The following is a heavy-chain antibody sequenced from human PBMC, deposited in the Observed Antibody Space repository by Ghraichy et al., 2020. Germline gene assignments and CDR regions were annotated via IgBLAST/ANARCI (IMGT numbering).Heavy chain of an antibody. D-gene: IGHD3-16*01. CDR2: ISENSKTT. J-gene: IGHJ4*02. V-gene: IGHV3-48*02. Sequence: GGSLRLSCVASGFSMRKNTMNWVRQAPGKGLEWVSYISENSKTTYYADFVKGRFTISRDNAQNSLYLQMSSLRDDDTAVYYCARIGDDYNYGLSYWGQGTLVTVSS. CDR1: GFSMRKNT. CDR3: ARIGDDYNYGLSY.